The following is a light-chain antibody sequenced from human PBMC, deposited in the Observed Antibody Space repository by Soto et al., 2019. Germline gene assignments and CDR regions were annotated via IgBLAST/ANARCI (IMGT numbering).Light chain of an antibody. V-gene: IGKV2-30*01. CDR1: QGLVYGDGHTY. Sequence: DVVMTQSPLSLPVTLGQAASISCRSSQGLVYGDGHTYMHWFQQRPGQSPRRLIYKVSNRDSGVPDRFSGSASGTYFTLTTSRVEAEDVGVYYCMQGTHWPPTFGGGTKVEIK. CDR2: KVS. J-gene: IGKJ4*01. CDR3: MQGTHWPPT.